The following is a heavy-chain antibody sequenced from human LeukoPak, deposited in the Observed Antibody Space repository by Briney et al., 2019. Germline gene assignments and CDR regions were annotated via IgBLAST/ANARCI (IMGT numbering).Heavy chain of an antibody. Sequence: ASVKVSCKASGYTFTSYYMHWVRQAPGQGLEWMGIINPSGGSTSYAQKFQGRVTMTRDTSTNTVYMELSSVRSEDTAVYYCARGEGEKVVVLPADFDYWGQGTLIIVSS. CDR3: ARGEGEKVVVLPADFDY. CDR1: GYTFTSYY. D-gene: IGHD2-2*01. CDR2: INPSGGST. V-gene: IGHV1-46*01. J-gene: IGHJ4*02.